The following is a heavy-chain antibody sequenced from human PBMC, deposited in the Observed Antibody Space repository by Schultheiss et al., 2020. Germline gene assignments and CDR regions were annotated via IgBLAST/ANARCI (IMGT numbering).Heavy chain of an antibody. Sequence: GESLKISCAASGFTFSSYGMHWVRQAPGKGLEWVAVISYDGSNKYYADSVKGRFTISRDNSKNTLYLQMNSLRAEDTAVYYCAKDGYGMDVWGQGTTVTV. CDR1: GFTFSSYG. CDR3: AKDGYGMDV. CDR2: ISYDGSNK. J-gene: IGHJ6*02. V-gene: IGHV3-30*18.